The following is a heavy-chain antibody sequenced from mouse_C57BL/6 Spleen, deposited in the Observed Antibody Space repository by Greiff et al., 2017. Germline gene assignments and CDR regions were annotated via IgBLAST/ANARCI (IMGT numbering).Heavy chain of an antibody. CDR3: ARYDYDRGYAMDY. V-gene: IGHV14-3*01. J-gene: IGHJ4*01. Sequence: EVQRVESVAELVRPGASVKLSCTASGFNIKNTYMHWVKQRPEQGLEWIGRIDPANGNTKYAPKFQGKATITADTSSNTAYLQLSSLTSEDTAIYYCARYDYDRGYAMDYWGQGTSVTVSS. CDR2: IDPANGNT. D-gene: IGHD2-4*01. CDR1: GFNIKNTY.